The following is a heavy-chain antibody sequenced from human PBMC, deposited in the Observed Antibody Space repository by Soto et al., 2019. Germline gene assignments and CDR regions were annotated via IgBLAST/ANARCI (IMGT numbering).Heavy chain of an antibody. D-gene: IGHD1-1*01. Sequence: QVQLREWGPGLVKPSQTLSPKCSVSGGSISTGGLYWSWIRQHPRKGLEWIGDIYYSGRTYDNPSLTSRVTISIEASKNQFSLKLTSVTAADTAVYYCAQALVFTGGDGFDIWGQGRLVTVSS. V-gene: IGHV4-31*02. CDR1: GGSISTGGLY. CDR2: IYYSGRT. J-gene: IGHJ3*02. CDR3: AQALVFTGGDGFDI.